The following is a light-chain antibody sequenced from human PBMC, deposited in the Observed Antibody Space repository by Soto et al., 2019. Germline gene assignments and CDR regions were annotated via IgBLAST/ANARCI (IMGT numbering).Light chain of an antibody. CDR3: QQRSNSWT. V-gene: IGKV3-11*01. J-gene: IGKJ1*01. Sequence: EIVLTQSAVTLSLSPGERATLSCRASQSVSSYLAWYQQKPGQAPRLLIYDASNRATGIPARFSGSGSGTDFTLTISSLEPEDFAVYYCQQRSNSWTFGQGTKVDIK. CDR2: DAS. CDR1: QSVSSY.